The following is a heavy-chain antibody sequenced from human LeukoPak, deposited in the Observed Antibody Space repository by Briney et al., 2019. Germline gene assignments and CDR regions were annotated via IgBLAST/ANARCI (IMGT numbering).Heavy chain of an antibody. J-gene: IGHJ4*02. CDR1: GFTFSSYA. V-gene: IGHV3-30-3*01. Sequence: PGGSLRLSCAASGFTFSSYAMHWVRQAPGKGLEWVAVISYDGSNKYYADSVKGRFTISRDNSKNTLYLQMNSLRAEDTAVYYCARAPLTIFGVVNYYFDYWGQGTLVTVSS. CDR3: ARAPLTIFGVVNYYFDY. CDR2: ISYDGSNK. D-gene: IGHD3-3*01.